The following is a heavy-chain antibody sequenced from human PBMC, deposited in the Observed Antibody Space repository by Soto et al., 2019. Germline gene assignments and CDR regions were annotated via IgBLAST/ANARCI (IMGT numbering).Heavy chain of an antibody. D-gene: IGHD4-4*01. V-gene: IGHV4-39*05. J-gene: IGHJ6*02. Sequence: SETPSLTCTVSGGSISSSSYYWGWIRQPPGKGLEWIGSIYYSGSTYYNPSLKSRVTISVDTSKNQFSLKLSSVTAADTAVYYCATNYAYYYYYGMDVWGQGTTVTVSS. CDR3: ATNYAYYYYYGMDV. CDR2: IYYSGST. CDR1: GGSISSSSYY.